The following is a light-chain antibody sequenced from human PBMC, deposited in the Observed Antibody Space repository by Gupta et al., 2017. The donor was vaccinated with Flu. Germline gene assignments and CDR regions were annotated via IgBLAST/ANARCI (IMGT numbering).Light chain of an antibody. J-gene: IGLJ3*02. Sequence: QSVLTQPRSVSGAPGQRVSISCTGTGPNLGAGNDVHWYQQLPGAAPKLLIYVNSNRPSGVPDRFSGSKSGTSASLAITGLQAEDEADYYCQSSDNSVSGLKVFGGGTKLIVL. V-gene: IGLV1-40*01. CDR1: GPNLGAGND. CDR2: VNS. CDR3: QSSDNSVSGLKV.